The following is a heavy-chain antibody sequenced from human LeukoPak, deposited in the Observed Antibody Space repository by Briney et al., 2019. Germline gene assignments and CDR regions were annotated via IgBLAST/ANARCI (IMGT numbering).Heavy chain of an antibody. CDR3: AREEYNRGDKTNDY. CDR1: GYTFTGYH. CDR2: INPNSGGT. V-gene: IGHV1-2*02. D-gene: IGHD1-14*01. Sequence: ASVKVSCKASGYTFTGYHMHWVRQAPGQGLEWMGWINPNSGGTNYAQKFQGRVTMTRDTSISTAYMELSRLRSDDTAVYYCAREEYNRGDKTNDYWGQGTLVTVSS. J-gene: IGHJ4*02.